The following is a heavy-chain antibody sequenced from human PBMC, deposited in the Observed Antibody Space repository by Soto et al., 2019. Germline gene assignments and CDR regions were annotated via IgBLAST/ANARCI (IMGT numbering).Heavy chain of an antibody. CDR3: ARGIALAGTYWFDP. Sequence: QVQLVQSGAEVKKPGSSVKVSCKASGGTFSSYTISWVRQAPGQGLEWMGRIIPILGIANYAQKFQGRVTITADKSTSTAYMELSSLRSEDTAVYYCARGIALAGTYWFDPWGQGTLVTVSS. D-gene: IGHD6-19*01. J-gene: IGHJ5*02. V-gene: IGHV1-69*02. CDR1: GGTFSSYT. CDR2: IIPILGIA.